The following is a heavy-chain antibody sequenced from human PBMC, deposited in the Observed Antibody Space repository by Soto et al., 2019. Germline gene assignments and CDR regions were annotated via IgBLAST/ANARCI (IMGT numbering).Heavy chain of an antibody. CDR2: INHSGST. V-gene: IGHV4-34*01. J-gene: IGHJ5*02. D-gene: IGHD2-8*01. Sequence: QVQLQQWGAGLLKPSETLSLTCAVYGGSFSGYYWSWIRQPPGKGLEWIGEINHSGSTNYNPSLKSRVTISVDTSKNQFSLKLSFVTAADTAVYYCATRNGNSLNWFDPWGQGTLVTVSS. CDR1: GGSFSGYY. CDR3: ATRNGNSLNWFDP.